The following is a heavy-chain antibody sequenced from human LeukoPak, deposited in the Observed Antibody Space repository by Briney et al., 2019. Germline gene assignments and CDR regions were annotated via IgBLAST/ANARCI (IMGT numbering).Heavy chain of an antibody. CDR1: GFSFSSYA. J-gene: IGHJ5*02. CDR2: ISGSGGST. V-gene: IGHV3-23*01. D-gene: IGHD2-15*01. CDR3: AKARGFCSGGSCCNPFDP. Sequence: PGGSLRLSCAASGFSFSSYAMSWVRQAPGKGLEWVSGISGSGGSTYYADSVKGRFTISRDNSKNTLYVQMNSLRAEDTAVYYCAKARGFCSGGSCCNPFDPWGQGTPVTVSS.